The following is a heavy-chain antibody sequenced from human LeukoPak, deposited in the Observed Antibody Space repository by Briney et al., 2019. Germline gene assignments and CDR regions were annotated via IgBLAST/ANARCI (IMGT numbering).Heavy chain of an antibody. CDR1: GFTFSSYW. CDR3: ARDYSSSWYPLGYFDY. J-gene: IGHJ4*02. CDR2: INTDGSST. D-gene: IGHD6-13*01. V-gene: IGHV3-74*01. Sequence: PGGSLRLSCAASGFTFSSYWMHWVRQAPGKGLVWVSRINTDGSSTSYADSVKGRFTISRDNAKNTLYLQMNSLRAEDTAVYYCARDYSSSWYPLGYFDYWGQGTLATVSS.